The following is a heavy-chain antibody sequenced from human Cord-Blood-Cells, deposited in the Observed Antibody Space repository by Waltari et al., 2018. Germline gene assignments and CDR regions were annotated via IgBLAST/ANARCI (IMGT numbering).Heavy chain of an antibody. D-gene: IGHD4-4*01. J-gene: IGHJ4*02. Sequence: HAQLQEAGPGLVKPSQTLSLTCPVPGGSISSGDYDWSWIRQPPGKGLEWIGYIYYSGSTYYNPSLKSRVTISVDTSKNQFSRKLSSVTAADTAVYYCARAESDSNYFDYWGQGTLVTVSS. V-gene: IGHV4-30-4*01. CDR2: IYYSGST. CDR3: ARAESDSNYFDY. CDR1: GGSISSGDYD.